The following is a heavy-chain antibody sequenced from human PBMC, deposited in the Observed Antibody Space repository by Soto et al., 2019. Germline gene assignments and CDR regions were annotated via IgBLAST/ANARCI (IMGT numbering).Heavy chain of an antibody. D-gene: IGHD2-15*01. Sequence: QITLKESGPTLVKPTQTLTLTCAFSGFSLTTSGVGVGWIRQPPGKALEWLALIYWDDDKRYSPSLRNRLTITKDTSQNQVVLTMTNMDPVDTATYYCAHRLYYCTGGSCYQAFDHWGQGTLVTVSS. V-gene: IGHV2-5*02. CDR2: IYWDDDK. CDR1: GFSLTTSGVG. CDR3: AHRLYYCTGGSCYQAFDH. J-gene: IGHJ4*02.